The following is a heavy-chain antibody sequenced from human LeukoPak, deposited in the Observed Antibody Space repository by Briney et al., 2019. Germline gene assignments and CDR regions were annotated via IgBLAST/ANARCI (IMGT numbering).Heavy chain of an antibody. J-gene: IGHJ5*02. V-gene: IGHV1-2*02. D-gene: IGHD3-10*01. CDR1: GYTFTGYY. CDR2: INPNSGGT. CDR3: ARDHYGSGSANWFDP. Sequence: ASVKVSCKASGYTFTGYYMHWVRQAPGQGLEWMGWINPNSGGTNYAQKFQGRVTMTRDTSISTAYMELSRLRSDDTAVYYCARDHYGSGSANWFDPWGQGTLVTVSS.